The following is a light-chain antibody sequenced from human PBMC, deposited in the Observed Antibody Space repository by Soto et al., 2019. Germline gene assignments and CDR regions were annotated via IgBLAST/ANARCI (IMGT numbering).Light chain of an antibody. J-gene: IGKJ1*01. CDR2: AAS. CDR1: QGISNY. Sequence: DIQMTQSPSSLSASVRDRVTITCRASQGISNYLAWYQQKPGKVPKLLIYAASTLQSGVPSRFSGSGSWTDFTLTISSLQPEDVATYYCQKYDSAPCTFGQVTKVEIK. V-gene: IGKV1-27*01. CDR3: QKYDSAPCT.